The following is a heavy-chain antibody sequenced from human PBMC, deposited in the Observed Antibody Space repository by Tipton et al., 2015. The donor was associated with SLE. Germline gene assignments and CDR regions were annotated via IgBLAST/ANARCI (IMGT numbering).Heavy chain of an antibody. J-gene: IGHJ5*02. V-gene: IGHV4-61*01. Sequence: PGLVKPSETLSLTCTVSGGSISSSSYYWSWIRQPPGKGLEWIGYIYYSGSTNYNPSLKSRVTTSVDTSKNQFSLKLSAVTAADTAVYYCARQWVGATLGWFDPWGQGTLVTVSS. CDR2: IYYSGST. CDR3: ARQWVGATLGWFDP. CDR1: GGSISSSSYY. D-gene: IGHD1-26*01.